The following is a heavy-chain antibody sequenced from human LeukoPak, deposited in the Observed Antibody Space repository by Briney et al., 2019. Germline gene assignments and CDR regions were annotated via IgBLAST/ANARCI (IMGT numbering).Heavy chain of an antibody. CDR1: GGSISSGGYS. Sequence: SETLSLTCAVSGGSISSGGYSWSWIRQPPGKGLEWIGYIYHSGSTYYNPSLKSRVTISIDRSKNQFSLKLSSVTAADTAVYYCARGRQYDILTGFDYWGQGTPVTVSS. V-gene: IGHV4-30-2*01. J-gene: IGHJ4*02. CDR3: ARGRQYDILTGFDY. CDR2: IYHSGST. D-gene: IGHD3-9*01.